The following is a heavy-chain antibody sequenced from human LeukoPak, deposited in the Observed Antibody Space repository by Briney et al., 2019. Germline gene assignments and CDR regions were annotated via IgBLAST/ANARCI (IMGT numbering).Heavy chain of an antibody. V-gene: IGHV3-30*04. Sequence: GGSLRLSCAASGFTFSSYAMHWVRQAPGKGLEWVAVISYDGSNKYYADSVKGRFTISRDNSKNTLYLQMNSLRAEDTAVYYCASPFVPATYYYGMDVWGQGTTVTVSS. J-gene: IGHJ6*02. D-gene: IGHD2-2*01. CDR2: ISYDGSNK. CDR1: GFTFSSYA. CDR3: ASPFVPATYYYGMDV.